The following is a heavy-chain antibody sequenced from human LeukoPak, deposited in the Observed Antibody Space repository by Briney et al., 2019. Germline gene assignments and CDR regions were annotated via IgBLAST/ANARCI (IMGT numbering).Heavy chain of an antibody. V-gene: IGHV3-7*01. CDR2: IKQDGSEI. CDR1: GFTFSSYW. CDR3: ARGNRAPGAFDI. D-gene: IGHD3-10*01. Sequence: GGSLRLSCAASGFTFSSYWMIWVRQAPGKGLEWVATIKQDGSEIYYVASVTGRFTISRDNAKNSFYLQMNSLRAEDTAAYYCARGNRAPGAFDIWGQGTLVTVSS. J-gene: IGHJ3*02.